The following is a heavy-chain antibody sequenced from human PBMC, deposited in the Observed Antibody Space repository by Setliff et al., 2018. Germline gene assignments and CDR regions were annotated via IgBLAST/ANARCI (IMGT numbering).Heavy chain of an antibody. Sequence: SETLSLTCTVSGDSISSGDYFWSWIRQPPGKGLEWIAYIYHSGSAYYNPSLKSRVTMSVDTSKNQFSLHLTSVTAADTAVYYCAREVVTSTSRDAFDVWGQGMMVTVSS. V-gene: IGHV4-30-4*08. CDR1: GDSISSGDYF. J-gene: IGHJ3*01. D-gene: IGHD2-15*01. CDR2: IYHSGSA. CDR3: AREVVTSTSRDAFDV.